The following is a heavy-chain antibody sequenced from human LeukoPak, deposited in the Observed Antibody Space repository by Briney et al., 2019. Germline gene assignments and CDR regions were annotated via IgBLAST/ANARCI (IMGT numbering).Heavy chain of an antibody. V-gene: IGHV2-70*11. CDR2: IDWDDGK. Sequence: TLSLTCTVSGGSISTYYWSWIRQPPGKALEWLARIDWDDGKYYSTSLKTRLTISKDTSKNQVVLTMTNMDPVDTATYYCARIRTSGWSFDYWGQGTLVTVSS. CDR1: GGSISTYYW. J-gene: IGHJ4*02. CDR3: ARIRTSGWSFDY. D-gene: IGHD6-19*01.